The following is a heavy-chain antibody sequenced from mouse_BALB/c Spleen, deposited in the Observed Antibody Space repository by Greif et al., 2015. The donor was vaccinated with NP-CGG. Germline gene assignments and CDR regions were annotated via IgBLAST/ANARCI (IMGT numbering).Heavy chain of an antibody. D-gene: IGHD2-4*01. Sequence: QVQLQQSGAELMKPGASVKISCKATGYTFSSYWIEWVKQRPGHGLEWIGEILPGSGSTNYNEKFKGKATFTADTSSNTAYMQLSSLTSEDSAVYYCARPRSTMITTGFAYWGQGTLVTVSA. CDR3: ARPRSTMITTGFAY. J-gene: IGHJ3*01. CDR1: GYTFSSYW. V-gene: IGHV1-9*01. CDR2: ILPGSGST.